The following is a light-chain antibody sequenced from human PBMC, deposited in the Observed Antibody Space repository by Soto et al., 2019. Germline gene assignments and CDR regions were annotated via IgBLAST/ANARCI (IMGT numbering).Light chain of an antibody. V-gene: IGLV1-44*01. CDR3: AAWDDSLNGPL. CDR1: SSNIGSNN. Sequence: QSVLTQPPSASGTPGQRVTISCSGSSSNIGSNNVNWYQQLPGTAPRLLIHSNNQRPSGVPDRFYGSKSGTSASLAISGLQSEDEADYYCAAWDDSLNGPLFGGGTKVTVL. J-gene: IGLJ2*01. CDR2: SNN.